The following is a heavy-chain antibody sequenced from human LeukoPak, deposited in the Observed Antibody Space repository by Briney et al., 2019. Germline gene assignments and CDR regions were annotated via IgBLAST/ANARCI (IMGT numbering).Heavy chain of an antibody. V-gene: IGHV3-48*03. CDR2: ISSSGSTI. J-gene: IGHJ4*02. Sequence: GGSLRLSCAASGFTFSSYEMNWVRQAPGKGLEWVSYISSSGSTIYYADSVKGRFTISRDNAKNSLFLQMNSLRAEDTAVYYCTREQDREASATVVGDYWGQGTLVTVSS. CDR1: GFTFSSYE. CDR3: TREQDREASATVVGDY. D-gene: IGHD4-23*01.